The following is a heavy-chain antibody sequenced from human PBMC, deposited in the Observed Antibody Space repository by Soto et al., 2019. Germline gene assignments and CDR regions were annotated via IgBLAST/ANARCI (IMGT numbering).Heavy chain of an antibody. CDR2: IIPIFGTA. CDR3: ARGRKSANYDSSGYYYYGMDV. V-gene: IGHV1-69*13. CDR1: GGTFSSYA. J-gene: IGHJ6*02. Sequence: SVKVSCKASGGTFSSYAISWVRQAPGQGLEWMGGIIPIFGTANYAQKFQGRVTITADESTSTAYMELSSLRSEDTAVYYCARGRKSANYDSSGYYYYGMDVWGQGTTVTVSS. D-gene: IGHD3-22*01.